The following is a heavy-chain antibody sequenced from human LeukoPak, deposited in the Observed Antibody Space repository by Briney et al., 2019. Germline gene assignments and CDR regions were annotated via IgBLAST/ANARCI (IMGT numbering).Heavy chain of an antibody. V-gene: IGHV3-23*01. D-gene: IGHD3-10*01. Sequence: PGGSLRLSCAASGFTFSIFWMNWVPQAPGKGLEWVSAISGSDGSTYSADSVKGRFFISRDNSKNTLYLQLNSLRAEDTAIYYCAASYFGSGIYYYGMDVWGQGTTVTVSS. CDR2: ISGSDGST. CDR1: GFTFSIFW. CDR3: AASYFGSGIYYYGMDV. J-gene: IGHJ6*02.